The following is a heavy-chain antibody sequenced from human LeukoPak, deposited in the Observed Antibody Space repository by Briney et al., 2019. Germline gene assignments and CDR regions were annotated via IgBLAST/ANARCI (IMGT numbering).Heavy chain of an antibody. V-gene: IGHV1-18*01. Sequence: ASVKVSCKTSSYSFILYGISWVRQAPGQGPEWMGWISTSTGDTKYTQKFQGRVTLTTDTSTSTAYMELSSLRSDDTAVYYCARDDYGIFVNVDYWGQGTLVTVSS. J-gene: IGHJ4*02. D-gene: IGHD4-17*01. CDR2: ISTSTGDT. CDR1: SYSFILYG. CDR3: ARDDYGIFVNVDY.